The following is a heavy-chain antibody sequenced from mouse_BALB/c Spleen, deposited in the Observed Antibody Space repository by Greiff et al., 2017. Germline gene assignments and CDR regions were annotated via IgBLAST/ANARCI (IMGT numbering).Heavy chain of an antibody. CDR1: GFTFSSFG. CDR2: ISSGSSTI. V-gene: IGHV5-17*02. CDR3: ARDPEDGYYFDY. Sequence: EVKLVESGGGLVQPGGSRKLSCAASGFTFSSFGMHWVRQAPEKGLEWVAYISSGSSTIYDADTVKGRFTISRDNPKNTLFLQMTSLRSEDTAMYYCARDPEDGYYFDYWGQGTTLTVSS. J-gene: IGHJ2*01. D-gene: IGHD2-3*01.